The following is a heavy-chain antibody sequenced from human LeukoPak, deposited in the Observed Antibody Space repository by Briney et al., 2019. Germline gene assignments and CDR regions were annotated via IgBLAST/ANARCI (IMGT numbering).Heavy chain of an antibody. Sequence: ASVKVSCKASGYTFTSYYMHWVRQAPGQGLEWMGIINPSGGSTSYAQKFQGRVTMTRDTSTSTVYMELSSLRSEDTAVYYCARDRDWNYKGLNYYYYMDVWGKGTTVTVSS. CDR2: INPSGGST. J-gene: IGHJ6*03. V-gene: IGHV1-46*01. CDR3: ARDRDWNYKGLNYYYYMDV. D-gene: IGHD1-7*01. CDR1: GYTFTSYY.